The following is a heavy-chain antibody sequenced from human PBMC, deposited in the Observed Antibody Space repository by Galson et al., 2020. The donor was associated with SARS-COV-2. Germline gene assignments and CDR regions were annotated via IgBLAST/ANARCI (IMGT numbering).Heavy chain of an antibody. J-gene: IGHJ4*02. D-gene: IGHD7-27*01. CDR1: GFTIRTHD. CDR2: ISGSGGVT. V-gene: IGHV3-23*01. CDR3: AKKPPGASYYFDD. Sequence: GGSLRLSCAASGFTIRTHDMTWVRQAPRKGLEWVSSISGSGGVTFSGDSAKGRFAISRDNSKNILYLQMDSLRAEDTAIYYCAKKPPGASYYFDDWGQGTLVTVSS.